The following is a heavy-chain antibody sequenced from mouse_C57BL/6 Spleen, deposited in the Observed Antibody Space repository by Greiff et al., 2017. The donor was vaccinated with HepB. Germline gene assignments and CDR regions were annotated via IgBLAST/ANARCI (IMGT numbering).Heavy chain of an antibody. CDR2: ISYDGSN. CDR1: GYSITSGYY. V-gene: IGHV3-6*01. Sequence: EVKLMESGPGLVKPSQSLSLTCSVTGYSITSGYYWNWIRQFPGNKLEWMGYISYDGSNNYNPSLKNRISITRDTSKNQFFLKLNSVTTEDTATYYCASLYYYGSTYYAMDYWGQGTSVTVSS. CDR3: ASLYYYGSTYYAMDY. D-gene: IGHD1-1*01. J-gene: IGHJ4*01.